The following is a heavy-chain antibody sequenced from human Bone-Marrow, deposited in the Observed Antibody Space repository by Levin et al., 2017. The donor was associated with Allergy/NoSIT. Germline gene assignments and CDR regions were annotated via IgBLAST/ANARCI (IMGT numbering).Heavy chain of an antibody. Sequence: ASVKVSCKASGYDFTSNYIHWMRQAPGQGPEWMGIISPSDGRITYSSKFQDRVSMTRDTSTNTVSLELNNLKSEDTAIYYCARGIQGLGELLCDHWGQGTLVTVSS. J-gene: IGHJ5*02. CDR2: ISPSDGRI. CDR3: ARGIQGLGELLCDH. V-gene: IGHV1-46*01. D-gene: IGHD3-10*01. CDR1: GYDFTSNY.